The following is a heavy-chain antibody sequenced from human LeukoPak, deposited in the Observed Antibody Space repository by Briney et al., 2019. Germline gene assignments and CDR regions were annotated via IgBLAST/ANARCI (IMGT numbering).Heavy chain of an antibody. CDR3: ARVARGYSYGYLGY. CDR2: INPNSGGT. V-gene: IGHV1-2*06. Sequence: GASVKVSCKASGYTLTDYYMHWVRQAPGQGLEWMGRINPNSGGTNYAQKFQGRVTMTRDTSISTAYMELSRLRSDDTAVYYCARVARGYSYGYLGYWGQGTLVTVSS. J-gene: IGHJ4*02. CDR1: GYTLTDYY. D-gene: IGHD5-18*01.